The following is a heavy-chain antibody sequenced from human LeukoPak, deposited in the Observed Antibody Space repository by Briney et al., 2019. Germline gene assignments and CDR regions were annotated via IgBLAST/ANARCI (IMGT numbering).Heavy chain of an antibody. CDR1: GGSISSYY. CDR2: IYYSGST. J-gene: IGHJ3*02. Sequence: SETLSLTCTVSGGSISSYYWSWIRQPPGKGLEWIGYIYYSGSTNYNPSLKSRVTISVDTSKNQFSLKLSSVTAADTAVYYCARQYKGAFDIWGQGTMVTVSS. CDR3: ARQYKGAFDI. V-gene: IGHV4-59*01. D-gene: IGHD1-14*01.